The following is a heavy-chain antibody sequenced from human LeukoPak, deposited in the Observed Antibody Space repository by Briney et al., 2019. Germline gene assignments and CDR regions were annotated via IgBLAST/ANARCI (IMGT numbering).Heavy chain of an antibody. J-gene: IGHJ4*02. CDR2: ISAYNGNT. CDR3: ARVLLGYSSSWYGTGDY. D-gene: IGHD6-13*01. V-gene: IGHV1-18*01. Sequence: ASVKVSCEAPGYTFTSYGISGVRQAPGQGLEWMGWISAYNGNTNYAQKLQGRVTMTTDTSTSTAYMELRSLRSDDTAVYYCARVLLGYSSSWYGTGDYWGQGTLVTVSS. CDR1: GYTFTSYG.